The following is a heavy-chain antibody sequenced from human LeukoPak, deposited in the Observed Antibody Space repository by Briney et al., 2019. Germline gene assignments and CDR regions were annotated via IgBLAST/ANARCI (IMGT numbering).Heavy chain of an antibody. D-gene: IGHD2-21*02. CDR2: IYYSGST. CDR1: GGSISSYY. V-gene: IGHV4-59*12. Sequence: SETLSLTCTVSGGSISSYYWSWIRQPPGKGLEWIGYIYYSGSTNYNPSLKSRVTISVDTSKNQFSLKLSSVTAADTAVYYCARDVVVTAIRAHRPRYFDLWGRGTLVTVSS. CDR3: ARDVVVTAIRAHRPRYFDL. J-gene: IGHJ2*01.